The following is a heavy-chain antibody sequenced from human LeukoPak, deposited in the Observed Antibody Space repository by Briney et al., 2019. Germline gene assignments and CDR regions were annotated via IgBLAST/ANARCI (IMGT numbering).Heavy chain of an antibody. CDR2: IYSGGST. CDR3: ARGFWSGYFDY. J-gene: IGHJ4*02. CDR1: GFTVTSNY. D-gene: IGHD3-3*01. V-gene: IGHV3-53*01. Sequence: GGSLRPSCAASGFTVTSNYMSWVRQAPGKGLEWVSVIYSGGSTYYADSVKGRFTISRDNSKNTLYLQMNSLRAEDTAVYYCARGFWSGYFDYWGQGTLVTVSS.